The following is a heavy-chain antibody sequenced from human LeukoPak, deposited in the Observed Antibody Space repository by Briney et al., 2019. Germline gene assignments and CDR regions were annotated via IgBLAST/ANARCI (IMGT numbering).Heavy chain of an antibody. CDR2: INHSGST. CDR1: GVSFSGYY. D-gene: IGHD6-19*01. CDR3: ARGGGSGWFIDY. J-gene: IGHJ4*02. V-gene: IGHV4-34*01. Sequence: SETLSLTCAVYGVSFSGYYWSWIRQPPGKGLEWIGEINHSGSTNYNPSLKSRVTISVDTSKNQFFLKLSSVTAADTAVYYCARGGGSGWFIDYWGQGTLVTVSS.